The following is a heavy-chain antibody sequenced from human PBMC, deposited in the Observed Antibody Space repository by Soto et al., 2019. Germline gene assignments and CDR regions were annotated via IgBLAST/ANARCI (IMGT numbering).Heavy chain of an antibody. CDR2: IYYSGST. D-gene: IGHD3-22*01. J-gene: IGHJ5*02. CDR3: ARHRYYYDSSGYYTSLNWFDP. V-gene: IGHV4-39*01. Sequence: SETLSLTCTVSGGSISSSSYYWGWIRQPPGKGLEWIGSIYYSGSTYYNPSLKSRVTISVDTSKNQFSLKLSSVTAADTAVYYCARHRYYYDSSGYYTSLNWFDPWGQGTLVT. CDR1: GGSISSSSYY.